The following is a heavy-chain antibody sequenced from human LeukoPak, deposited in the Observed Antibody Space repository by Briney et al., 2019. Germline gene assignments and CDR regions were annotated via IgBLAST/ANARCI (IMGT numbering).Heavy chain of an antibody. Sequence: GGSLRLSCAASGFTFSSYSMNWVRQAPGKGLEWVSSISSSSSYIYYADSVKGRFTISRDNPKNSLYLQMNSLSSEHTAVYYCAREMVYPRCPGTVYYFDYWGQGTLVTVSS. CDR3: AREMVYPRCPGTVYYFDY. V-gene: IGHV3-21*01. CDR1: GFTFSSYS. CDR2: ISSSSSYI. D-gene: IGHD2-8*01. J-gene: IGHJ4*02.